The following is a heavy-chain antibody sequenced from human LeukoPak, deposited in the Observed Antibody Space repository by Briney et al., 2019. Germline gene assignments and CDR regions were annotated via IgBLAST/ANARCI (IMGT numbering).Heavy chain of an antibody. J-gene: IGHJ4*02. CDR3: AKEAHYYDSSGFDY. CDR2: ISYDGSNE. CDR1: GFTFSSYG. D-gene: IGHD3-22*01. V-gene: IGHV3-30*18. Sequence: GGSLRLSCAASGFTFSSYGMHWVRQAPGKGLEWVAVISYDGSNEYYADSVKGRFTISRDNSKNTLYLQMNSLRAEDTAVYYCAKEAHYYDSSGFDYWGQGTLVTVSS.